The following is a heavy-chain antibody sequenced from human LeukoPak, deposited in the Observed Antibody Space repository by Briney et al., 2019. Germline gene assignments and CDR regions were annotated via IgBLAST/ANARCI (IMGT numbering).Heavy chain of an antibody. CDR1: GGSISSGSYY. CDR2: IYTSGST. V-gene: IGHV4-61*02. Sequence: SQTLSLTCTVSGGSISSGSYYWSWIRQPAGKGLEWIGRIYTSGSTNYNPSLKSRVTISVDTSKNQFSLKLSSVTAADTAVYYCARDNGYSYGRPFDYWGQGTLVTVSS. CDR3: ARDNGYSYGRPFDY. J-gene: IGHJ4*02. D-gene: IGHD5-18*01.